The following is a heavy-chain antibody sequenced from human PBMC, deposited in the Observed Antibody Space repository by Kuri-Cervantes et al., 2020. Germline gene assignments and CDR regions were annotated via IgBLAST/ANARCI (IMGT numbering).Heavy chain of an antibody. CDR3: AKGFELLYYYYGMDV. CDR1: GFTFSSYW. V-gene: IGHV3-7*01. Sequence: GESLKISCAASGFTFSSYWMSWVRQAPGKGLEWVASIRQDGGDKYYVDSVKGRFTISRDNANYSLYLQMSSLRAEDTAVYYCAKGFELLYYYYGMDVWGQGTTVTVSS. D-gene: IGHD1-26*01. CDR2: IRQDGGDK. J-gene: IGHJ6*02.